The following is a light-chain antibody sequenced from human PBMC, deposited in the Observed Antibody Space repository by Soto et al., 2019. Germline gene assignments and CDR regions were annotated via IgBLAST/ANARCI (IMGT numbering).Light chain of an antibody. CDR3: QQRSNWPLT. V-gene: IGKV3-11*01. J-gene: IGKJ4*01. CDR2: DAS. CDR1: QSVSSY. Sequence: EIVLTQSPATLSLSPGERATLSCRASQSVSSYLAWSQQKPGQAPRLLIYDASNMATGIPARFSGSGSGTDFTLTISSLETEEFAVYYCQQRSNWPLTFGGGTKVEIK.